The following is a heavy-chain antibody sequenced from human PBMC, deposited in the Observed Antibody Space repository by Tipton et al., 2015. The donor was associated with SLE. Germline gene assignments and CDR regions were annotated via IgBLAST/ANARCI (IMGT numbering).Heavy chain of an antibody. CDR1: GFTFSSYA. J-gene: IGHJ4*02. D-gene: IGHD2-15*01. CDR3: ARDLLGSLYYFDY. Sequence: QVQLVQSGGGLVKPGGSLRLSCAASGFTFSSYAMHWVRQAPGKGLEWVAVISYDGSNKYYADSVKGRFTISRDNSKNTLYLQMNSLRAEDTAVYYCARDLLGSLYYFDYWGQGTLVAVSS. CDR2: ISYDGSNK. V-gene: IGHV3-30*04.